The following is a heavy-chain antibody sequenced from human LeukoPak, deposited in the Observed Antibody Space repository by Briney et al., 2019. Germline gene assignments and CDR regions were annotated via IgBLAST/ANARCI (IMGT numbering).Heavy chain of an antibody. J-gene: IGHJ4*02. V-gene: IGHV3-74*01. Sequence: TGGSLRLSCAASGFTFSSYWMHWVRQASGKGLVWVSRINSDGSSTSYADSVKGRFTISRDNAKNTLYLQMNSLRAEDTAVYYCVSHCSTTSCYLYWGQGTLVTVSS. CDR3: VSHCSTTSCYLY. D-gene: IGHD2-2*01. CDR1: GFTFSSYW. CDR2: INSDGSST.